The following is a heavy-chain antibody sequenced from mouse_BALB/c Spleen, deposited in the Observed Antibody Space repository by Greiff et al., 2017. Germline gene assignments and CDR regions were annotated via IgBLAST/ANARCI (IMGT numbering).Heavy chain of an antibody. J-gene: IGHJ2*01. Sequence: EVQLQQSGAELVKPGASVKLSCTASGFNIKDTYMPWVKQRPEQGLEWIGRIDPANGNTKYDPKFQGKATITADTSSNTAYLQLSSLTSEDTAVYYCARGSLLRNFDDWGEGTTLTVSS. V-gene: IGHV14-3*02. CDR2: IDPANGNT. D-gene: IGHD1-1*01. CDR1: GFNIKDTY. CDR3: ARGSLLRNFDD.